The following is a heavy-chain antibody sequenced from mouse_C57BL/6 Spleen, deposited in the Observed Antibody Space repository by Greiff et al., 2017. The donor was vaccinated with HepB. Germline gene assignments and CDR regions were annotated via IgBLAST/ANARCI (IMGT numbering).Heavy chain of an antibody. CDR3: ARSVGSYFDY. CDR2: INPSTGGT. D-gene: IGHD1-1*02. CDR1: GYSFTGYY. V-gene: IGHV1-42*01. Sequence: EVQLVESGPELVKPGASVKISCKASGYSFTGYYMNWVKQSPEKSLEWIGEINPSTGGTTYNQKFKAKATLTVDKSSSTAYMQLKSLTSEDSAVYYCARSVGSYFDYWGQGTTLTVSS. J-gene: IGHJ2*01.